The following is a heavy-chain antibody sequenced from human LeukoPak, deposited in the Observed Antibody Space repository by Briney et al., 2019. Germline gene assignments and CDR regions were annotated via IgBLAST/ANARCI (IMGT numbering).Heavy chain of an antibody. CDR3: ASARASLTSFDY. CDR1: GYSSTCYW. Sequence: GVSLSFSCKASGYSSTCYWISCVREMPGKGLEWMGRIDPSDSYTNYRPSFQGDVAISADKSFSTAYLQWSSLKASGTAMYYCASARASLTSFDYWGQGTLVTVSS. V-gene: IGHV5-10-1*01. D-gene: IGHD3-16*01. J-gene: IGHJ4*02. CDR2: IDPSDSYT.